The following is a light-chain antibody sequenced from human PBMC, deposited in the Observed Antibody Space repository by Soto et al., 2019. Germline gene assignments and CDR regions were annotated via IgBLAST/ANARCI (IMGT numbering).Light chain of an antibody. V-gene: IGLV2-14*01. J-gene: IGLJ1*01. CDR2: EAS. Sequence: QSALAQPASVSGSPGQSIAISCTGTTXDVGGYNYVSWYQQHPGKVPKLLIHEASNRPSGVSNRFSGSKSGNTASLTISGLQAEDEADYYCLSNTSTISYVFGTGTKVTVL. CDR1: TXDVGGYNY. CDR3: LSNTSTISYV.